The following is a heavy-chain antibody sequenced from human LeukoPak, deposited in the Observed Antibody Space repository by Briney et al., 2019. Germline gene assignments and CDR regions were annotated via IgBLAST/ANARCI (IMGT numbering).Heavy chain of an antibody. CDR2: ISGSGGTT. V-gene: IGHV3-23*01. D-gene: IGHD6-13*01. J-gene: IGHJ4*02. CDR1: GFTFSSYV. CDR3: AKSGHSSSGIFDY. Sequence: GGSLRLSCAASGFTFSSYVMSWVRQAPGKGLDWVSVISGSGGTTYYADSVKGRFTIPRDNSKNTLYLQMNSLRAEDTAVYYCAKSGHSSSGIFDYWGQGTLVTVSS.